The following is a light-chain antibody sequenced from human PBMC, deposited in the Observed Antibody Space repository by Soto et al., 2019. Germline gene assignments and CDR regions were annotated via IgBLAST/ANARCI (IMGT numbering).Light chain of an antibody. Sequence: DIQMTHSPSSLSASVGDRVTITCQASQNINNYLNWYQQKPGRXPXXLIYDASNLEAGVPSRLRGSGSGTDFTFTISRLQPEDIATYYCQQYENLPTFGQGTRLEIK. CDR3: QQYENLPT. J-gene: IGKJ5*01. V-gene: IGKV1-33*01. CDR2: DAS. CDR1: QNINNY.